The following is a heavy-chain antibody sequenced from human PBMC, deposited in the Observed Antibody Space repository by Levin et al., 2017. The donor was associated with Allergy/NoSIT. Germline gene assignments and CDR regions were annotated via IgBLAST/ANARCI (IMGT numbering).Heavy chain of an antibody. CDR3: AKADHFDFWSGYRFDY. V-gene: IGHV3-23*01. CDR2: ISASYNRT. J-gene: IGHJ4*02. D-gene: IGHD3-3*01. Sequence: SCTASGFTFTTYAMNWVRQAPGKGLEWVSTISASYNRTYYAGSVKGRFTISRDSSKNTLFLQMSSLTAEDTAVYYCAKADHFDFWSGYRFDYWGLGTLVTVSS. CDR1: GFTFTTYA.